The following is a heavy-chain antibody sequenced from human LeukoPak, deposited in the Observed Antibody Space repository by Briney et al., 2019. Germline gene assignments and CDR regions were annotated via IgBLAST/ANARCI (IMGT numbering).Heavy chain of an antibody. Sequence: GGSLRLSCAASGFTFSSYWMHWVRQAPGKGLMWVSRINSDGTSTSYADSVKGRFTISRDSAKNTLYLQMNSLRAEDTAVYYCSLGQAHGMDVWGQGTTVTVSS. D-gene: IGHD3-16*01. J-gene: IGHJ6*02. CDR3: SLGQAHGMDV. V-gene: IGHV3-74*01. CDR2: INSDGTST. CDR1: GFTFSSYW.